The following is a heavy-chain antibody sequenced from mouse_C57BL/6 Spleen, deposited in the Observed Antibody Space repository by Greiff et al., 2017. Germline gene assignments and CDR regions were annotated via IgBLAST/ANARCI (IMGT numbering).Heavy chain of an antibody. Sequence: EVMLVESGGGLVKPGGSLKLSCAASGFTFSDYGMHWVRQAPEKGLEWVAYISSGSSTIYYADTVKGRFTISRDNAKNTLFLQMTSLRSEDTAMYYCARGRDVRGYYFDYWGQGTTLTVSS. V-gene: IGHV5-17*01. CDR1: GFTFSDYG. J-gene: IGHJ2*01. CDR2: ISSGSSTI. CDR3: ARGRDVRGYYFDY. D-gene: IGHD3-1*01.